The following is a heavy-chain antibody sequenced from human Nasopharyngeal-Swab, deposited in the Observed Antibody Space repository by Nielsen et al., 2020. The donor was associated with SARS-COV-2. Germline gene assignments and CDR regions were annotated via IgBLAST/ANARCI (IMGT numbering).Heavy chain of an antibody. CDR2: VYYSGST. D-gene: IGHD3-9*01. CDR3: ARGDILTPYYYMDV. Sequence: SETLSLTCTVSGGSISSYYWNWVRQPPGKGLEWIAYVYYSGSTKYNPSLKSRVTISVDRAKNQVSLKLTSVTAVDTAVYYCARGDILTPYYYMDVWGRGTTVAVSS. J-gene: IGHJ6*03. V-gene: IGHV4-59*01. CDR1: GGSISSYY.